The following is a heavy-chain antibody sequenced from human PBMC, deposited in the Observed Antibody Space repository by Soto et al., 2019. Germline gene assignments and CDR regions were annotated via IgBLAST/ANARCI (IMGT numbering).Heavy chain of an antibody. CDR2: MNPNSGNT. J-gene: IGHJ3*02. D-gene: IGHD3-3*01. CDR3: VTKTYYEFGSAEFGGVFDS. Sequence: QVQLVQSGAEVKKPGASVKVSCKASGYTFSSYDINWVRQATGQGLEWVGWMNPNSGNTGYARKFQGRVTMTSNTSVSTAYMALSSPRSEDTAVYYCVTKTYYEFGSAEFGGVFDSWGQWILVTVSS. CDR1: GYTFSSYD. V-gene: IGHV1-8*01.